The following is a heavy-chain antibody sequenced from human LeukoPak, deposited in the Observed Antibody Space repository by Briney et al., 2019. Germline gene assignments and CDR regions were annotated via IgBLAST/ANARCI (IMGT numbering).Heavy chain of an antibody. CDR2: IIPIFGNA. J-gene: IGHJ3*02. D-gene: IGHD1-26*01. Sequence: GASVKVSCKASGGTFSSYAISWVRQAPGQGREWMGGIIPIFGNANYAQKFQGRVTITTNESTSTAYMELSSLRSEDTAVYYCARGGLKAEVGTGWAFDIWGQGTMVTVSS. V-gene: IGHV1-69*05. CDR1: GGTFSSYA. CDR3: ARGGLKAEVGTGWAFDI.